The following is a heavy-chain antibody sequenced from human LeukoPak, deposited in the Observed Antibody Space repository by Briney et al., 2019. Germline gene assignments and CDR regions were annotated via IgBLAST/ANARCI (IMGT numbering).Heavy chain of an antibody. J-gene: IGHJ6*02. CDR2: IYYSGST. Sequence: SETLSLTCTVSGGSIRSYYWSWIRQPPGKGLEWIGYIYYSGSTNYNPSLKSRVTISVDTSKNQFSLKLSSVTAADTAVYYCARAVRFLEWLDVWGQGTTVTVSS. V-gene: IGHV4-59*01. D-gene: IGHD3-3*01. CDR1: GGSIRSYY. CDR3: ARAVRFLEWLDV.